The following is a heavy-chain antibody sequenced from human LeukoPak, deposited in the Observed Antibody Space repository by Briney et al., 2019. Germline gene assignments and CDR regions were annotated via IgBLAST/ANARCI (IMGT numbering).Heavy chain of an antibody. Sequence: PGESLRLSCAASGFTFSSYGMHWVRQAPGKGLEWVAVISYDGSNKYYADSVKGRFTISRDNSKNTLYLQMNFLRAGDTAVYYCARDMDYFDSSGYCDYWGQGTLVTVSS. CDR2: ISYDGSNK. CDR1: GFTFSSYG. CDR3: ARDMDYFDSSGYCDY. V-gene: IGHV3-30*03. J-gene: IGHJ4*02. D-gene: IGHD3-22*01.